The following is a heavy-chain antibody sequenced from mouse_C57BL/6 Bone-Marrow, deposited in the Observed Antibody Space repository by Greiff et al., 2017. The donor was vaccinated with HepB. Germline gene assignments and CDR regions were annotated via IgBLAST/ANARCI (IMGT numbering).Heavy chain of an antibody. CDR2: INPSSGYT. CDR3: AREENWDGYAMDY. J-gene: IGHJ4*01. Sequence: VKLVESGAELAKPGASVKLSCKASGYTFTSYWMHWVKQRPGQGLEWIGYINPSSGYTKYNQKFKDKATLTADKSSSTAYMQLSSLTYEDSAVYYCAREENWDGYAMDYWGQGTSVTVSS. V-gene: IGHV1-7*01. D-gene: IGHD4-1*01. CDR1: GYTFTSYW.